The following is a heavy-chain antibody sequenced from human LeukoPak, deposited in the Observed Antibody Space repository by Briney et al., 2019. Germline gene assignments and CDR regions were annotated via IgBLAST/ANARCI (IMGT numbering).Heavy chain of an antibody. CDR2: IYSGGST. Sequence: GGSLRLSSAASGFTVSSNYMSWVRQAPGKGLEWVSVIYSGGSTYYADSVKGRFTISRDNSKNTLYLQMNSLKTEDTAVYYCTTERRVYVWGSFVDYWGQGTLVTVSS. V-gene: IGHV3-53*01. J-gene: IGHJ4*02. CDR3: TTERRVYVWGSFVDY. CDR1: GFTVSSNY. D-gene: IGHD3-16*01.